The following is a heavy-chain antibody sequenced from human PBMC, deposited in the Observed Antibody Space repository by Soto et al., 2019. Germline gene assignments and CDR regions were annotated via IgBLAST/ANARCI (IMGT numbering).Heavy chain of an antibody. CDR2: IYHSGST. Sequence: QLQLQESGSRLVKPSQTLSLTCAVSGGSISSGGYSWSWIRQPPGKGLEWIGYIYHSGSTYYNPSLKSRVTISVVRSKNQFSLKLSSVTAADTAVYYCARVADLDWFDPWGQGTLVTVSS. J-gene: IGHJ5*02. CDR3: ARVADLDWFDP. CDR1: GGSISSGGYS. V-gene: IGHV4-30-2*01.